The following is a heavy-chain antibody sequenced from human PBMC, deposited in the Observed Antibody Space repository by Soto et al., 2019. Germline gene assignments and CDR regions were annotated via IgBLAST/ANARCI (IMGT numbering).Heavy chain of an antibody. D-gene: IGHD1-1*01. V-gene: IGHV1-8*01. CDR2: MNPNTGNS. J-gene: IGHJ4*02. CDR3: ARRAETNGWNGFGADKYYFDF. Sequence: ASVKVSCKASGYTFTSYDIYWVRQATGQGLEWMGWMNPNTGNSAYAQKFQGRVTVTSDTSINTVHMELNSLRSEDTAVYYCARRAETNGWNGFGADKYYFDFWGQGTLVTVSS. CDR1: GYTFTSYD.